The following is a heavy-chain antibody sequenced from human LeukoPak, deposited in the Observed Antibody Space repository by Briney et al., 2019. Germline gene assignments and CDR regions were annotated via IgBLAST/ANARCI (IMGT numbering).Heavy chain of an antibody. J-gene: IGHJ4*02. CDR2: ISYDGSNK. CDR3: ARDRLGGSSSGASRNFDY. CDR1: GFTFSSYA. V-gene: IGHV3-30*04. D-gene: IGHD3-10*01. Sequence: GGSLRLSCAASGFTFSSYAMHWVRQAPGKGLEWVAVISYDGSNKYYADSVKGRFTISRDNSKNTLYLQMNSLRAEDTAVYYCARDRLGGSSSGASRNFDYWGQGTLVTVSS.